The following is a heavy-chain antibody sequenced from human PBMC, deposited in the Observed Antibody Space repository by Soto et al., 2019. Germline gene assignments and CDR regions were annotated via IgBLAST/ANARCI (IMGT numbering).Heavy chain of an antibody. V-gene: IGHV3-23*01. D-gene: IGHD2-15*01. CDR3: AKRYECSGGSCYSGMDV. Sequence: GGSLRLSCAASGFTFSSYAMSWVRQAPGKGLEWVSAISGSGGSTYYADSVKGRFTISRDNSKNTLYLQMNSLRAEDTAVYYCAKRYECSGGSCYSGMDVWGQGTTVTVSS. CDR1: GFTFSSYA. CDR2: ISGSGGST. J-gene: IGHJ6*02.